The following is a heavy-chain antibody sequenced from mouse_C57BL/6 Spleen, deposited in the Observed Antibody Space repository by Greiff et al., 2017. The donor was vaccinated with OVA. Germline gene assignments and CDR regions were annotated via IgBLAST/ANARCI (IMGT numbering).Heavy chain of an antibody. CDR2: ISSGSSTI. J-gene: IGHJ4*01. V-gene: IGHV5-17*01. CDR1: GFTFSDYG. D-gene: IGHD1-1*01. Sequence: EVQLQESGGGLVKPGGSLKLSCAASGFTFSDYGMHWVRQAPEKGLEWVAYISSGSSTIYYADTVKGRFTISRDNAKNTLFLQMTSLRSEDTAMYYCARRDYYGPYYAMDYWGQGTSVTVSS. CDR3: ARRDYYGPYYAMDY.